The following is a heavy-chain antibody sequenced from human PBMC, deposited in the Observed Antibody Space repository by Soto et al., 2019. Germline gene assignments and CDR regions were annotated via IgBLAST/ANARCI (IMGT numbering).Heavy chain of an antibody. CDR3: ARGYCSGGSCYRY. J-gene: IGHJ4*02. CDR2: IYYSGST. Sequence: PSETLSLTCTVSGGSISSSSYYWGWIRQPPGKGLGWIGSIYYSGSTYYNPSLKSRVTISVDTSKNQFSLKLSSVTAADTAVYYCARGYCSGGSCYRYWGQGSQVTVSS. V-gene: IGHV4-39*01. D-gene: IGHD2-15*01. CDR1: GGSISSSSYY.